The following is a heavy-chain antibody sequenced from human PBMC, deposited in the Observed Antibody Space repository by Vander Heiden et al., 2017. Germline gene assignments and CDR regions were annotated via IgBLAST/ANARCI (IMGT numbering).Heavy chain of an antibody. CDR2: ISGTGGTT. CDR1: GFTFSSHA. Sequence: EVQLLESGGGLVQPGGSLRLSCTASGFTFSSHAMGWVRQAPGKGLEWVSAISGTGGTTYYADSVKGRFTISRDNSKNTLYLQVNSLRAEDTAVYYCAKLRVTSMWDAFAIWGQGTMVTVSS. CDR3: AKLRVTSMWDAFAI. D-gene: IGHD2-2*01. J-gene: IGHJ3*02. V-gene: IGHV3-23*01.